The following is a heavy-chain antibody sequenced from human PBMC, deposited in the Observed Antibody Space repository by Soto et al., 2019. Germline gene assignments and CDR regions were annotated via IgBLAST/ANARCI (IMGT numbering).Heavy chain of an antibody. V-gene: IGHV3-33*01. Sequence: GGSLRLSCAASGFTFSSYGMHWVRQAPGKGLEWVAVIWYDGSNKYYADSVKGRFTISRDNSKNTLYLQMNSLRAEDTAVYYCARDMSGVDDSSDGGLDYWGQGTLVTVSS. D-gene: IGHD3-22*01. J-gene: IGHJ4*02. CDR3: ARDMSGVDDSSDGGLDY. CDR1: GFTFSSYG. CDR2: IWYDGSNK.